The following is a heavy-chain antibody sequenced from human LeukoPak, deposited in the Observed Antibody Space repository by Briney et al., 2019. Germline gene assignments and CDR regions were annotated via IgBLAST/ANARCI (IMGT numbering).Heavy chain of an antibody. Sequence: ASVKVSCKASGYTFTGYYMHWVRQAPGQGLEWMGWINPNSGGTNYAQKFQGRVTMTRDTSISTAYVELSSLRSEDTAVYYCAREGGVRYFDWLPTNFDYWGQGTLVTVSS. CDR2: INPNSGGT. D-gene: IGHD3-9*01. J-gene: IGHJ4*02. V-gene: IGHV1-2*02. CDR1: GYTFTGYY. CDR3: AREGGVRYFDWLPTNFDY.